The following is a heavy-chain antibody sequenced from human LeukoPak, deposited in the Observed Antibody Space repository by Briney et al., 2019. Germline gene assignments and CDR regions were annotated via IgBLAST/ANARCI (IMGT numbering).Heavy chain of an antibody. D-gene: IGHD3-22*01. CDR3: ARNYDSSGDYLGSFDI. Sequence: PSETLSLTCTVSGGSISSSSFYWGWIRQPPGKGLEWVGSIYYSGSIYYNPSLKSRVTISVDTSKNQIHLKMSSVTAAETAVYYCARNYDSSGDYLGSFDIWGQGTMVTVSS. V-gene: IGHV4-39*01. CDR1: GGSISSSSFY. CDR2: IYYSGSI. J-gene: IGHJ3*02.